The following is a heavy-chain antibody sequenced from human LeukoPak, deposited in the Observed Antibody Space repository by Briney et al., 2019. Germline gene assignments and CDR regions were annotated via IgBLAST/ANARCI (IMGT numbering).Heavy chain of an antibody. V-gene: IGHV3-30-3*01. Sequence: GRSLRLSCAASGFTFSSYAMHWVRQAPGKGLEWVAVISYDGSNKYYADSVKGRFTISRDNSKNTLYLQMNSLRAEDTAVYYCANTRLGTTGYWGQGTLVTVSS. J-gene: IGHJ4*02. CDR3: ANTRLGTTGY. CDR1: GFTFSSYA. D-gene: IGHD1-1*01. CDR2: ISYDGSNK.